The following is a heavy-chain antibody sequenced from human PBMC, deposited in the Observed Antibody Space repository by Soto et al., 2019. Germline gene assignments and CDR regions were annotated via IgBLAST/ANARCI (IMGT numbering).Heavy chain of an antibody. CDR3: ARDQGVVVTADTWFDP. J-gene: IGHJ5*02. CDR2: IFSSGST. D-gene: IGHD2-21*02. CDR1: GGSITDYS. V-gene: IGHV4-4*07. Sequence: SETLSLTCTVSGGSITDYSWVWIRQPAGKGLEWIGRIFSSGSTNYNPSLKGRITMSLDTSKNQFSLKLNSATATDTAVYFCARDQGVVVTADTWFDPWGQGILVTVSS.